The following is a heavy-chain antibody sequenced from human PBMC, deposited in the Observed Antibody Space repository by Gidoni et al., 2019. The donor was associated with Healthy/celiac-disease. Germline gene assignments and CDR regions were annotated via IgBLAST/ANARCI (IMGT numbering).Heavy chain of an antibody. V-gene: IGHV3-30*01. Sequence: QVQLVDSGGGVVQPGRSLRLSCAASGFTFSSYAMHWVRQAPGKGLEWGAVISYDGSNKYYADSVKGRFTISRDNSKNTLYLQMNSLRAEDTAVYYCARDDYGDYVPGYWGQGTLVTVSS. CDR2: ISYDGSNK. D-gene: IGHD4-17*01. CDR3: ARDDYGDYVPGY. CDR1: GFTFSSYA. J-gene: IGHJ4*02.